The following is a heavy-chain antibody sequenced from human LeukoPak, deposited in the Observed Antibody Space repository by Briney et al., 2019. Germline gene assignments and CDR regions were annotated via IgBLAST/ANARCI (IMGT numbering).Heavy chain of an antibody. J-gene: IGHJ2*01. D-gene: IGHD4-17*01. V-gene: IGHV3-23*01. CDR3: AKEVLDYEIPYWYFDL. CDR2: LSGDSDYT. CDR1: GFTFSNYA. Sequence: GGSLRLSCAASGFTFSNYAMTWVRQAPGKGLEWVSALSGDSDYTYYADSVKGRFTISRDNSKNTLYLQMNSLRAEDTAVYHCAKEVLDYEIPYWYFDLWGRGTLVTVSS.